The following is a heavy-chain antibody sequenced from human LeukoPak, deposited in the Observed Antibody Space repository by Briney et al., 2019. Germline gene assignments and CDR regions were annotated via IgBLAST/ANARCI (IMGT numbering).Heavy chain of an antibody. CDR2: INTNTGNP. CDR3: ARESRLAFPSYYFDY. Sequence: ASVKVSCKASGYTFTSYAMNWVRQAPGQGLEWMGWINTNTGNPTYAQGFTGRFVFSLDTSVSTAYLQISSLKAEDTAVYYCARESRLAFPSYYFDYWGQGTLVTVSS. D-gene: IGHD6-19*01. J-gene: IGHJ4*02. CDR1: GYTFTSYA. V-gene: IGHV7-4-1*02.